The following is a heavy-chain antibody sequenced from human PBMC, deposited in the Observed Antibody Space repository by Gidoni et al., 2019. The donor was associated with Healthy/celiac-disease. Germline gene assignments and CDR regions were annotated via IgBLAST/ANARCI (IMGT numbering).Heavy chain of an antibody. CDR3: AKDTPMVRGANQDALDI. CDR1: GFTFSSYA. V-gene: IGHV3-23*01. Sequence: GGLVQPGGSLRLSCAASGFTFSSYAMGWVRQAPGKGLEWVSAISGSGGSTYYADSVKGRFTISRDNSKNTLYLQMNSLRAEDTAVYYCAKDTPMVRGANQDALDIWGQGTMVTVSS. J-gene: IGHJ3*02. CDR2: ISGSGGST. D-gene: IGHD3-10*01.